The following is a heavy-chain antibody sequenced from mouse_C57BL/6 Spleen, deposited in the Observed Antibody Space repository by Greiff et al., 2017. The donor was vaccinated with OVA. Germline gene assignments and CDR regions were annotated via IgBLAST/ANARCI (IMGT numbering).Heavy chain of an antibody. CDR1: GYTFTDYY. Sequence: EVQLQQSGPELVKPGASVKISCKASGYTFTDYYMNWVKQSHGKSLEWIGDINPNNGGTSYNQKFKGKATLTVDKSSSTAYMELRSLTSEDSAVYYCARSPFTTVVDPYFDYWGQGTTLTVSS. D-gene: IGHD1-1*01. CDR3: ARSPFTTVVDPYFDY. V-gene: IGHV1-26*01. CDR2: INPNNGGT. J-gene: IGHJ2*01.